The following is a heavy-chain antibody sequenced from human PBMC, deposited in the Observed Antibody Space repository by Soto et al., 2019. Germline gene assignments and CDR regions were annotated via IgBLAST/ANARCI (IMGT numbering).Heavy chain of an antibody. J-gene: IGHJ5*02. V-gene: IGHV3-74*01. Sequence: MQMVESGGGSVQPGGSLRLSCAASGFPFSHYWMHWVRQTPGKGLVWVSRINPAGTITNYADSVEGRFTISRDNADCALFLQMNSLSAEDTAIYYCTSDTFGLRDTWGQGTLVTVSS. CDR1: GFPFSHYW. CDR3: TSDTFGLRDT. D-gene: IGHD3-16*01. CDR2: INPAGTIT.